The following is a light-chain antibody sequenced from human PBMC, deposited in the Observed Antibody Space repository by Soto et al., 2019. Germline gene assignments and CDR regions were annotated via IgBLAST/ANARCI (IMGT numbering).Light chain of an antibody. Sequence: EIVMTQSPGTLSLSPGERATLSRRASQSVSSSYLAWYQQKPGQAPRLIIYGASSRANGIPDRFSGSGSGTDFTLTISRLEPEDFAVYYCEQYGSSLRLTFGGGTKVDIK. CDR2: GAS. V-gene: IGKV3-20*01. CDR3: EQYGSSLRLT. J-gene: IGKJ4*01. CDR1: QSVSSSY.